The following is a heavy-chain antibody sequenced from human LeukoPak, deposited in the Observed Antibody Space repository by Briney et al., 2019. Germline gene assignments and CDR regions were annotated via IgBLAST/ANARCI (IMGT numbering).Heavy chain of an antibody. V-gene: IGHV1-69*05. Sequence: SVKVSCKASGGTFSSYAISWVRQAPGQGLEWMGGIIPIFGTANYAQKFQGRVTITTDESTSTAYMELSSLRSEDTAVYYCARVGSIFGVVSWFDPWGQGTLVTVSS. J-gene: IGHJ5*02. D-gene: IGHD3-3*01. CDR1: GGTFSSYA. CDR2: IIPIFGTA. CDR3: ARVGSIFGVVSWFDP.